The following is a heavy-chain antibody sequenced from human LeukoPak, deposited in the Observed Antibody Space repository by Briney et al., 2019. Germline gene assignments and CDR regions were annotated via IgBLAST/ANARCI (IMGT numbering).Heavy chain of an antibody. D-gene: IGHD2-15*01. J-gene: IGHJ4*02. CDR1: GLTFSGSA. CDR2: ISGSGNST. Sequence: PGGALRLSCAASGLTFSGSAMSWVRQAPGKGLEWVSLISGSGNSTYHADSVKGRFTISRDNSKNTLYLQMNSLRAEDTAVYYCAKVLVLVSANRYYFDYWGQGTLVTVSS. CDR3: AKVLVLVSANRYYFDY. V-gene: IGHV3-23*01.